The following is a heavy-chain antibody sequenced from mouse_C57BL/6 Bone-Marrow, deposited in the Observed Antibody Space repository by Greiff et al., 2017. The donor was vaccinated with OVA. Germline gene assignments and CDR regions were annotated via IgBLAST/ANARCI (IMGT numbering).Heavy chain of an antibody. CDR1: GYTFTSYG. CDR3: ARSPIYYDYGGFAY. J-gene: IGHJ3*01. D-gene: IGHD2-4*01. Sequence: QVQLQQSGAELARPGASVKLSCKASGYTFTSYGISWVKQTTGQGLEWIGEIYPRSGNTYYNEKFKGKATLTADKYSSTEYMELRGLTSEDSAVYFCARSPIYYDYGGFAYWGQGTLVTVSA. V-gene: IGHV1-81*01. CDR2: IYPRSGNT.